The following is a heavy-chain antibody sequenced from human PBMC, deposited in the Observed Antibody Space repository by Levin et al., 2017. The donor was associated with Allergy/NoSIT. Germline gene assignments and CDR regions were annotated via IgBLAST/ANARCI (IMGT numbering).Heavy chain of an antibody. D-gene: IGHD3-10*01. V-gene: IGHV1-2*02. Sequence: GESLKISCKASGYTFTGYYMHWVRQAPGQGLEWMGWINPNSGGTNYAQKFQGRVTMTRDTSISTAYMELSRLRSDDTAVYYCASSSRLHKWGVRGVILNAFDIWGQGTMVTVSS. CDR2: INPNSGGT. CDR1: GYTFTGYY. CDR3: ASSSRLHKWGVRGVILNAFDI. J-gene: IGHJ3*02.